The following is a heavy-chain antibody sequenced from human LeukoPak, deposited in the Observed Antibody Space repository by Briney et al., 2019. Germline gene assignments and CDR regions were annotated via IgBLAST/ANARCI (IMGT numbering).Heavy chain of an antibody. CDR2: IYYSGST. CDR1: GGSISGYY. Sequence: SETLSLTCTVSGGSISGYYWSWIRQPPGKGLEWIGSIYYSGSTYYNPSLKSRVTISVDTSKNQFSLKLSSVTAADTAVYYCARHRLEAAYYYYYGMDVWGQGTTVTVSS. J-gene: IGHJ6*02. CDR3: ARHRLEAAYYYYYGMDV. V-gene: IGHV4-39*07. D-gene: IGHD2-15*01.